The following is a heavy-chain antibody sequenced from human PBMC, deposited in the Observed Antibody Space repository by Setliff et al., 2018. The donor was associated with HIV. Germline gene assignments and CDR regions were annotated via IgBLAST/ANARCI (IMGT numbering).Heavy chain of an antibody. Sequence: PGGSLRLSCAASGFSFSSYAMSWVRQAPGKGLEWVSAIRSNGGSTYYADSVKGRFTISRDNSKNTLYLQMSSLRAEDTAVYYCAKDGPGYEGSSGWFGAFDIWGQGTMVTVSS. J-gene: IGHJ3*02. CDR1: GFSFSSYA. V-gene: IGHV3-23*01. D-gene: IGHD6-19*01. CDR3: AKDGPGYEGSSGWFGAFDI. CDR2: IRSNGGST.